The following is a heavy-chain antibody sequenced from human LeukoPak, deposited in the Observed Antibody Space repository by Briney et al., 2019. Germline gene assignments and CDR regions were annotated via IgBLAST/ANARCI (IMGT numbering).Heavy chain of an antibody. CDR3: ASDLLFSDAGYSSGWRAEYFHH. J-gene: IGHJ1*01. CDR2: INGAGGST. D-gene: IGHD6-25*01. V-gene: IGHV3-74*01. CDR1: GFTFSSHW. Sequence: GGSLRLSCAASGFTFSSHWMHWVRQAPGKGLVWVSRINGAGGSTSYADSVKGRFTVSRDNAKNTLNLQMNSLRADDTAVYYCASDLLFSDAGYSSGWRAEYFHHWGQGTQVTVSS.